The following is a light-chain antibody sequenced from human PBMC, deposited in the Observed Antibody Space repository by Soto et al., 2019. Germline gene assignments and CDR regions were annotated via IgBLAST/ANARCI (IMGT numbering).Light chain of an antibody. J-gene: IGLJ1*01. CDR3: SSYTSSSTLYV. CDR2: EVN. V-gene: IGLV2-14*01. CDR1: SSDVGGYTY. Sequence: QSALTQPASVSGSPRQSITISCTGASSDVGGYTYVSWYQQHPGKAPKLIIYEVNNRPSGVSHRFSGSKSGNTASLTISGLQAEDEADYYSSSYTSSSTLYVFGTGTKLTVL.